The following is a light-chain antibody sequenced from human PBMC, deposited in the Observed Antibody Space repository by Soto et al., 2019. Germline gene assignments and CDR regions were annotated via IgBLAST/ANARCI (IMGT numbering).Light chain of an antibody. CDR3: KSYAGSNTYV. Sequence: QSVLTQPPSASGSPGQSVTISCTGTKGDIGVYDFVSWYQHHPGKAPRLIIYEVVQRPSGVPDRFSGSKSGNTASLTVSGLQAADEADYFCKSYAGSNTYVFGSGTKV. V-gene: IGLV2-8*01. CDR2: EVV. CDR1: KGDIGVYDF. J-gene: IGLJ1*01.